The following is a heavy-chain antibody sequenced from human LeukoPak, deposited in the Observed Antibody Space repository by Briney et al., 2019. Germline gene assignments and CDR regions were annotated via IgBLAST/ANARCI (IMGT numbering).Heavy chain of an antibody. J-gene: IGHJ6*03. D-gene: IGHD5-12*01. Sequence: SVKLCCKASGGTFSSYAISWVRQAPGQGLEWMGGIIPIFGTANYAQKFQGRVTITADESTSTTYMELSRLRSEDTAVYYCATVATAGLDYYYYYMDVWGQGTTVTISS. CDR1: GGTFSSYA. CDR3: ATVATAGLDYYYYYMDV. CDR2: IIPIFGTA. V-gene: IGHV1-69*13.